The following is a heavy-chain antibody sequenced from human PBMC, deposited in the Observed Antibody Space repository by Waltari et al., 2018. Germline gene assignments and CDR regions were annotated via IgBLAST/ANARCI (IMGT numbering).Heavy chain of an antibody. CDR2: IYYSGST. J-gene: IGHJ3*02. CDR3: ASPGRELPPGAFDI. CDR1: GGSISSSSYY. D-gene: IGHD1-26*01. Sequence: QLQLQESGPGLVKPSATLSLTCTVSGGSISSSSYYWGWIRQPPGKGLEWIGSIYYSGSTYYNPSLKSRVTISVDTSKNQFSLKLSSVTAADTAVYYCASPGRELPPGAFDIWGQGTMVTVSS. V-gene: IGHV4-39*07.